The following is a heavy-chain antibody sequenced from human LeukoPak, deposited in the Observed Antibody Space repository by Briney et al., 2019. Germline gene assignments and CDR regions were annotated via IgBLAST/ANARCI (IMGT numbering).Heavy chain of an antibody. J-gene: IGHJ4*02. D-gene: IGHD6-19*01. Sequence: ASVKVSFKASGYTFTSYYMHWVRQAPGQGLEWMGIINPSGGSTSYAQKFQGRVTMTRDTSTSTVYMELSSLRSEDTAGYYCARDQAVAGLIDYWGQGTLVTVSS. CDR1: GYTFTSYY. V-gene: IGHV1-46*01. CDR3: ARDQAVAGLIDY. CDR2: INPSGGST.